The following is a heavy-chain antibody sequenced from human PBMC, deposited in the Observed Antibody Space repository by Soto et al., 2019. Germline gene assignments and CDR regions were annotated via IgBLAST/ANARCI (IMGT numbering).Heavy chain of an antibody. CDR2: TYYRSKWYT. CDR1: GDSVSSNSAS. J-gene: IGHJ4*02. V-gene: IGHV6-1*01. Sequence: SQTLSLTCAISGDSVSSNSASWNWIRQSPSRGLEWLVRTYYRSKWYTDYAVSVKSRITINPDTSKNQFSLQLNSVTPEDTAVYYCARGGYSYGYFSFDYWGQGTLVTVSS. D-gene: IGHD5-18*01. CDR3: ARGGYSYGYFSFDY.